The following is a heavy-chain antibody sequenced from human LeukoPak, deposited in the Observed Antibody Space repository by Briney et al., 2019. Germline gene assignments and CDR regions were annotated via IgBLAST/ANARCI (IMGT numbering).Heavy chain of an antibody. V-gene: IGHV1-2*02. CDR2: INPNSGGT. CDR3: ARAERDSSGWYSGVFDY. CDR1: GYTFTGYY. J-gene: IGHJ4*02. Sequence: ASVKVSCKASGYTFTGYYMHWVRQAPGQGLEWLGWINPNSGGTNYAQKFQGRVTMTRDTSISTAYMELSRLRSDDTAVYYCARAERDSSGWYSGVFDYWGQGTLVTVSS. D-gene: IGHD6-19*01.